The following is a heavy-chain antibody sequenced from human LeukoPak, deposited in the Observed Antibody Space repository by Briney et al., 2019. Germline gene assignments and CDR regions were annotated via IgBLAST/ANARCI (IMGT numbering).Heavy chain of an antibody. V-gene: IGHV1-69*05. CDR3: AIPANPSGYYNWFDP. J-gene: IGHJ5*02. CDR1: GGTFSSYA. D-gene: IGHD3-22*01. CDR2: IIPIFGTA. Sequence: SVKVSCKASGGTFSSYAISWVRQAPGQGLEWMGGIIPIFGTANYAQKFQGRVTITTDESTSTAYMELSSLRSEDTAVYYCAIPANPSGYYNWFDPWGQGTLVTVSS.